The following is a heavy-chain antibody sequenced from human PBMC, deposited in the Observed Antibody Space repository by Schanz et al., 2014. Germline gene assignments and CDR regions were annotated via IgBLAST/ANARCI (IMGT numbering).Heavy chain of an antibody. CDR3: AKGSRSGSKVMDV. J-gene: IGHJ6*03. CDR1: GLIFSNYV. CDR2: IGTSGGT. Sequence: EVQLLESGGGLVQPGGSLKLSCAASGLIFSNYVMSWVRQAPGKGLEWVSTIGTSGGTNYAESVKGRFTISRDNAKNSLYLQMNGLRAEDTALYYCAKGSRSGSKVMDVWGKGTTVTVSS. V-gene: IGHV3-23*01. D-gene: IGHD3-10*01.